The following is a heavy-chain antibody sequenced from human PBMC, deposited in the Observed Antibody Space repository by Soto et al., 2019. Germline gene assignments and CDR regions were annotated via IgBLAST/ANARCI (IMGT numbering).Heavy chain of an antibody. CDR3: ARSLAGPNPQHAFDI. V-gene: IGHV1-8*01. CDR1: GYTFTSYD. CDR2: MNPNSGNT. Sequence: ASVKVSCKASGYTFTSYDINWVRQATGQGLEWMGWMNPNSGNTGYAQKFQGRVTMTRSTSISTAYMELSSLRSEDTAVYYCARSLAGPNPQHAFDIWGQGTMVTVSS. J-gene: IGHJ3*02. D-gene: IGHD6-19*01.